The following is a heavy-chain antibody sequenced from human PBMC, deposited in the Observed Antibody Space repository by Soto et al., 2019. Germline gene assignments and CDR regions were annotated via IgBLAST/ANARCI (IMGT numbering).Heavy chain of an antibody. CDR3: ARGRVPAPNGFDP. J-gene: IGHJ5*02. CDR2: INAGNGNT. CDR1: GYTFTSYA. D-gene: IGHD2-2*01. V-gene: IGHV1-3*01. Sequence: ASVKVSCKASGYTFTSYAMHWVRQAPGQRLEWMGWINAGNGNTKYSQKFQGRVTITRDTSASTAYMELSSLRSEDTAVYYCARGRVPAPNGFDPWGQATLVTVSS.